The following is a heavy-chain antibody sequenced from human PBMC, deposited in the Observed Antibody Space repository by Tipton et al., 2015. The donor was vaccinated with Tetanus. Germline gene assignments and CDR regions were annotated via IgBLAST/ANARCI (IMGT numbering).Heavy chain of an antibody. Sequence: SLRLSCAASGFSVSSNCMSWVRQAPGKGLEWVSVIYSGGSTYYADSVKGRFTISRDNSKNTLYLQMNSLRAEDTAVYYCARDSVYYDSSGPLAFDYWGQGTLVTVSS. V-gene: IGHV3-53*01. J-gene: IGHJ4*02. D-gene: IGHD3-22*01. CDR2: IYSGGST. CDR1: GFSVSSNC. CDR3: ARDSVYYDSSGPLAFDY.